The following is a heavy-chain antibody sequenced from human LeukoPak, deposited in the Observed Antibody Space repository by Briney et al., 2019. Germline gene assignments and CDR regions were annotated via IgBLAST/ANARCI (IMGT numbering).Heavy chain of an antibody. CDR3: ASETSGYSYGT. J-gene: IGHJ5*02. V-gene: IGHV3-23*01. Sequence: GGSLRLSCAASGFSFSSFAMSWVRQAPGKGLEWVSAITGSGSNTYYADSVKGRFTISRDNSKNTLYFQMNSLRAEDTAVYYCASETSGYSYGTWGQGTLVTVSS. D-gene: IGHD5-18*01. CDR2: ITGSGSNT. CDR1: GFSFSSFA.